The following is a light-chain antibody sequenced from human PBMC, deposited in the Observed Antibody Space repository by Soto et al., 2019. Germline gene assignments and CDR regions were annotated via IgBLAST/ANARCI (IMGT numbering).Light chain of an antibody. CDR2: GSS. Sequence: DIVLTQSPGTLSLSPGERATLSCRASQSVSSSFLALYQQTPGQAPRLLNYGSSSRGAGIPGRFSGSGSGTDFTLTISRLEPEDFAVYYCQQYGSKITFGQGTRLEI. V-gene: IGKV3-20*01. CDR3: QQYGSKIT. CDR1: QSVSSSF. J-gene: IGKJ5*01.